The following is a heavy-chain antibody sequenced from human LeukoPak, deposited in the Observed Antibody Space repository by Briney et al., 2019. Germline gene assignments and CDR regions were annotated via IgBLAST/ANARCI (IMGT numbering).Heavy chain of an antibody. CDR2: NYPDDSDT. CDR3: ARRSSGFDP. CDR1: GYSLTSYW. D-gene: IGHD6-6*01. V-gene: IGHV5-51*01. J-gene: IGHJ5*02. Sequence: GESLKTSLQGPGYSLTSYWLGWVPQVPGKGPEWKGINYPDDSDTRYSPSFQGQVTISADKSISTAYLQWSSLKASDTAMYYCARRSSGFDPWGRGTLVTVSA.